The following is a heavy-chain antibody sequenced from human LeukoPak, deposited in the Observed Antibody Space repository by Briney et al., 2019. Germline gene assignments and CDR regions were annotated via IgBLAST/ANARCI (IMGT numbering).Heavy chain of an antibody. CDR1: GDSVSSKNGA. D-gene: IGHD2-8*01. J-gene: IGHJ4*02. Sequence: SQTLSLTCAISGDSVSSKNGAWNWIRQSPSRGLEWLGRTYYRSKWYYDHAVSVQGRITIDPDTSKNEFSLQLDSVTPEDTAVYYCARDLGNTGWYTFDFWGQGILVTVSS. CDR2: TYYRSKWYY. V-gene: IGHV6-1*01. CDR3: ARDLGNTGWYTFDF.